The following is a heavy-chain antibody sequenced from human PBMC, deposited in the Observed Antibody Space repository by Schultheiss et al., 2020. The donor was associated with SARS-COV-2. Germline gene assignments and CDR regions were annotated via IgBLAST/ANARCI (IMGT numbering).Heavy chain of an antibody. CDR3: ARDRHDYYDSSGYYGMDV. CDR1: GFTFSSYG. V-gene: IGHV3-30*03. CDR2: ISYDGSNK. J-gene: IGHJ6*02. D-gene: IGHD3-22*01. Sequence: GESLKISCAASGFTFSSYGMHWVRQAPGKGLEWVAVISYDGSNKYYADSVKGRFTISRDNSKNTLYLQMNSLRAEDTAVYYCARDRHDYYDSSGYYGMDVWGQGTTVTVSS.